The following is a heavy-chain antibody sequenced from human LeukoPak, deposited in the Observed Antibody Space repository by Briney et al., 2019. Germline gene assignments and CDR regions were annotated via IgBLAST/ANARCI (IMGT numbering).Heavy chain of an antibody. CDR3: ASTTPIAAAAYYYYYYMDV. J-gene: IGHJ6*03. D-gene: IGHD6-13*01. V-gene: IGHV1-2*02. CDR1: VYTFTGYY. CDR2: INPNSGGT. Sequence: ASVKVSRKASVYTFTGYYMHWVRQAPGQGLGWMGWINPNSGGTNYAQKFQGRVTITRDTSISTAYMELSRLRSDDTAVYYCASTTPIAAAAYYYYYYMDVWGKGTTVTVSS.